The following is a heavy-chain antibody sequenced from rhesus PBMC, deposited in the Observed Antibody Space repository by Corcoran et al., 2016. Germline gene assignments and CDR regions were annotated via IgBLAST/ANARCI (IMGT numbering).Heavy chain of an antibody. CDR1: GYSISSGYY. D-gene: IGHD6-31*01. CDR3: ARGMQGGGWYADVSLDV. V-gene: IGHV4S14*01. J-gene: IGHJ5-2*02. CDR2: IYGSGGSN. Sequence: QVQLQESGPGLVKPSETLSLTCAVSGYSISSGYYLNWIRPPPGKGLAGIGSIYGSGGSNSLNPSLKSRVTLSVDTSKNQFSLKLSSVTAADTAVYYCARGMQGGGWYADVSLDVWGRGVLVTVSS.